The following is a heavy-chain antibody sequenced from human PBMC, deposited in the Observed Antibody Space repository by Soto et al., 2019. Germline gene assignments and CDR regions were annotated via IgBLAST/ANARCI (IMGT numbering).Heavy chain of an antibody. D-gene: IGHD3-10*01. CDR3: TTDGVLLWFGECLGY. J-gene: IGHJ4*02. CDR1: GFTFSNAW. CDR2: IKSKTDGGTT. V-gene: IGHV3-15*07. Sequence: EVQLVESGGGLVKPGGSLRLSCAASGFTFSNAWMNWVRQAPGKGLEWVGRIKSKTDGGTTDYAAPVKGRFTISRDDSKNTLYVQMNSLKTEDTAVYYCTTDGVLLWFGECLGYWVQGTLVTVSS.